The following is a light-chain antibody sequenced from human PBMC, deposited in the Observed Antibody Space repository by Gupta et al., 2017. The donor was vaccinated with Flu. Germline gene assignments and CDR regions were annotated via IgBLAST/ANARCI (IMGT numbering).Light chain of an antibody. CDR2: KAS. J-gene: IGKJ2*03. V-gene: IGKV1-5*03. CDR3: QQYNSYLYS. CDR1: QSSSNW. Sequence: DIQMTPSPSTLSASVGDRVTITCRASQSSSNWLAWYQQKPGKAPKLLMYKASSIASGVPARFSGSGSGTEFTLTISSLEPDDFAVYYCQQYNSYLYSFGQGTKLEIK.